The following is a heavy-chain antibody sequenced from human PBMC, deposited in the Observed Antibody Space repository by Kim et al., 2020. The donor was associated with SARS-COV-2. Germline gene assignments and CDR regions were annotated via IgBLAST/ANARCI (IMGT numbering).Heavy chain of an antibody. CDR1: GFTFSSYD. D-gene: IGHD2-21*02. J-gene: IGHJ4*02. Sequence: GGSLRLSCAASGFTFSSYDMHWVRQAPGKGLEWVAVISYDGSNKYYADSVKGRFTISRDNSKNTLYLQMNSLSAEDTAVYYCAKERSGIVVVTATFDYWGQGTLVTVSS. CDR3: AKERSGIVVVTATFDY. V-gene: IGHV3-30*18. CDR2: ISYDGSNK.